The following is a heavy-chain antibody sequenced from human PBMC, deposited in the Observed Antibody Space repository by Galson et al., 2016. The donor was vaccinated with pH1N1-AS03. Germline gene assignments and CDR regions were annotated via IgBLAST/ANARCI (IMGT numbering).Heavy chain of an antibody. CDR1: GYSFVSYW. CDR3: ARTSGYSSHWALDI. Sequence: QSGAEVKKPGESLKISCKGSGYSFVSYWIGWVRQMPGKGLEWMGVIYSGVSADTRYSPSFQGQVTISADKSTSTAYLQWSSLKASDSAIYYCARTSGYSSHWALDIWGQGTMVTVSS. D-gene: IGHD5-18*01. V-gene: IGHV5-51*01. J-gene: IGHJ3*02. CDR2: IYSGVSADT.